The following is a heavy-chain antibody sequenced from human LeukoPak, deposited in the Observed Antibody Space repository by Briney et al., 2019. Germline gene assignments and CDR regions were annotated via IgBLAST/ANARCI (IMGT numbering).Heavy chain of an antibody. J-gene: IGHJ6*03. Sequence: GGSLRLSCAASGFTFSSYSMNWVRLAPGKGLGWVSSISSSSSYIYYADSVKGRFTISRDNAKNSLYLQMNSLRAEDTAVYYCARVSEYYYGSGSYLLYYYYMDVWGKGTTVTISS. D-gene: IGHD3-10*01. CDR1: GFTFSSYS. CDR3: ARVSEYYYGSGSYLLYYYYMDV. CDR2: ISSSSSYI. V-gene: IGHV3-21*01.